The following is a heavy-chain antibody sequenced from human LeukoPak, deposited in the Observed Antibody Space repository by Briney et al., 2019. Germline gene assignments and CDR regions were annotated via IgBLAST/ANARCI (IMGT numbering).Heavy chain of an antibody. Sequence: SQTLSLTCAISGDSVSSNSDAWHWIRQSPSRGLEWLGRTYYRSKRDNDYVVSVKSRITINPDTSKNQFSMQLNSVTPHDTAVYYCARRYSYRNYYGMDVWGQGTTVTVSS. J-gene: IGHJ6*02. CDR3: ARRYSYRNYYGMDV. D-gene: IGHD5-18*01. V-gene: IGHV6-1*01. CDR1: GDSVSSNSDA. CDR2: TYYRSKRDN.